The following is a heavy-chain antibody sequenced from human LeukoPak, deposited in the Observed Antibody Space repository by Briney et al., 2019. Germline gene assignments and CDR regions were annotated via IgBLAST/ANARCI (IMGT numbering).Heavy chain of an antibody. CDR2: INHSGST. CDR1: GGSFSGYY. Sequence: SETLSLTCAVYGGSFSGYYWSWIRQPPGKGLEWIGEINHSGSTNYNPSLKSRVTVSVDTSKNQFSLKLSSVTAAETAVYYCARVQFSYGLRGWFDPWGQGTLVTVSS. CDR3: ARVQFSYGLRGWFDP. D-gene: IGHD5-18*01. J-gene: IGHJ5*02. V-gene: IGHV4-34*01.